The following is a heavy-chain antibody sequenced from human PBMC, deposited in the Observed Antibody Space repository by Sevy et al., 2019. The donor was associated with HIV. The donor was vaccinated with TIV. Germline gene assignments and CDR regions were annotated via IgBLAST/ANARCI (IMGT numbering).Heavy chain of an antibody. CDR1: GFTFSSYA. J-gene: IGHJ4*02. CDR3: AKDPTDRPPKYYYDSSGYYPILTYFDY. V-gene: IGHV3-23*01. CDR2: ISGSGGST. D-gene: IGHD3-22*01. Sequence: GGSLRLSCAASGFTFSSYAMSWVSQAPGKGLEWVSAISGSGGSTYYADSVKGRFTISRDNSKNTLYLQMNSLRAEDTAVYYCAKDPTDRPPKYYYDSSGYYPILTYFDYWGQGTLVTVSS.